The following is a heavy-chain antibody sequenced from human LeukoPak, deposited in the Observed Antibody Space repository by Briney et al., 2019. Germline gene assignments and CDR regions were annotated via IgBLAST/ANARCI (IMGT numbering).Heavy chain of an antibody. V-gene: IGHV4-34*01. Sequence: SETLSLTCAVYGGSFSGYYWSWIRQPPGKGLEWIGSIYYSGSTYYNPSLKSRVTISVDTSKNQFSLKLSSVTAADTAVYYCARDAPLGVVVVADSFFDYWGQGTLVTVSS. CDR2: IYYSGST. CDR1: GGSFSGYY. J-gene: IGHJ4*02. CDR3: ARDAPLGVVVVADSFFDY. D-gene: IGHD2-15*01.